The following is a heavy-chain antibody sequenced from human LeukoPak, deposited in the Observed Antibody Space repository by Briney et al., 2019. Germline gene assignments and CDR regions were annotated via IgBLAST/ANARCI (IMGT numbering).Heavy chain of an antibody. CDR2: IHYSGST. J-gene: IGHJ4*02. D-gene: IGHD3-9*01. V-gene: IGHV4-39*07. Sequence: SETLSLTCTVSGGSISSNTYFWGWIRQPPGKGLEWIGNIHYSGSTYYNPSLKSRVTISVDTSKNKFSLKLSSVTAADTAVYYCARAPSGSTIFWEVYYFDYWGQGTLVTVSS. CDR3: ARAPSGSTIFWEVYYFDY. CDR1: GGSISSNTYF.